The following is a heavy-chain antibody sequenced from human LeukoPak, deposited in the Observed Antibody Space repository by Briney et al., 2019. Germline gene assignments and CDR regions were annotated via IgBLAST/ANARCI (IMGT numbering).Heavy chain of an antibody. CDR2: IYYSGST. CDR1: GGSISSNSYY. J-gene: IGHJ5*02. Sequence: SETLSLTCTVSGGSISSNSYYWGWIRQPPGKGLEWIGSIYYSGSTYYNPSLKSRVTISVDTSKNQFSLKLSSVTAADTAVYYCAKNKYHYGSRSYGVLNWFDPWGQGTLVTVSS. D-gene: IGHD3-10*01. CDR3: AKNKYHYGSRSYGVLNWFDP. V-gene: IGHV4-39*01.